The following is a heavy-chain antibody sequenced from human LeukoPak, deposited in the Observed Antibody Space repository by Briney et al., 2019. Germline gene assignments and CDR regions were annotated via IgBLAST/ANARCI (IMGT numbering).Heavy chain of an antibody. CDR2: IHSSGTT. CDR1: GGSISVYY. V-gene: IGHV4-4*07. D-gene: IGHD3-10*01. J-gene: IGHJ4*02. CDR3: AVGADPGSYHFDY. Sequence: PSETLSLTCTVSGGSISVYYWSWIRQPAGKPLEWIGRIHSSGTTNYNPSLKSRVTTSLDTSKNQFSLKLNSVTAADTAVYYCAVGADPGSYHFDYWGQGTLVTVSS.